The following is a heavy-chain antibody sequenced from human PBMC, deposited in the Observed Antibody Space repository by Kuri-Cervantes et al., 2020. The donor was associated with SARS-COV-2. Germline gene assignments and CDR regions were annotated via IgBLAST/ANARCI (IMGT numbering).Heavy chain of an antibody. D-gene: IGHD3-16*01. J-gene: IGHJ4*02. CDR1: GFTFSSYS. CDR3: ARLPAGLRLGERYFDY. V-gene: IGHV4-38-2*01. Sequence: GSLRLSCAASGFTFSSYSMNWIRQPPGKGLEWIGSIYHSGSTYYNPSLKSRVTISVDTSKNQFSLKLSSVTAADTAVYYCARLPAGLRLGERYFDYWGQGTLVTVSS. CDR2: IYHSGST.